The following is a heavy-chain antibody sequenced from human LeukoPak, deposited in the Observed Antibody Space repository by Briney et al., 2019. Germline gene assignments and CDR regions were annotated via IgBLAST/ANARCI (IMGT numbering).Heavy chain of an antibody. CDR1: GGSISSSNW. V-gene: IGHV4-4*02. CDR2: IYHSGST. CDR3: ARDYCTNGVCYSGSFDY. J-gene: IGHJ4*02. Sequence: SETLSLTCAVSGGSISSSNWWSWVRPPPGKGLEWIGEIYHSGSTNYNPSLKSRVTISVDESKNQFSLKLSSVTAADTAVYYCARDYCTNGVCYSGSFDYWGQGTLVTVSS. D-gene: IGHD2-8*01.